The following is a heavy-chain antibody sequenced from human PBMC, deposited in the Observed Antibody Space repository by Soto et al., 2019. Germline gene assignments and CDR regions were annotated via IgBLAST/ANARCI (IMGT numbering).Heavy chain of an antibody. CDR3: ASSIITIFGVVTNWFDP. Sequence: QLQLQESGPGLVKPSETLSLTCTVSGGSISSSSYYWGWIRQPPGKGLEWIGSIYYSGSTYYNPSLKSRVTIAVATSKNQFSLKLSSVTAADTAVYYCASSIITIFGVVTNWFDPWGQGTLVTVSS. J-gene: IGHJ5*02. V-gene: IGHV4-39*01. D-gene: IGHD3-3*01. CDR2: IYYSGST. CDR1: GGSISSSSYY.